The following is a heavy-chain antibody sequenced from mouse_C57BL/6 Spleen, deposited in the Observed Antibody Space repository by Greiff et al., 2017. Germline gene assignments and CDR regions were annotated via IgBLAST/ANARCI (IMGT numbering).Heavy chain of an antibody. J-gene: IGHJ1*03. D-gene: IGHD1-1*01. Sequence: QVQLKQPGTELVKPGASVKLSCKASGYTFTSYWMHWVKQRPGQGLEWIGNINPSNGGTNYNEKFKSKATLTVDKSSSTAYMQLSSLTSEDSAVYYCARPFITTVVATRYFDVWGTGTTVTVSS. CDR3: ARPFITTVVATRYFDV. CDR2: INPSNGGT. CDR1: GYTFTSYW. V-gene: IGHV1-53*01.